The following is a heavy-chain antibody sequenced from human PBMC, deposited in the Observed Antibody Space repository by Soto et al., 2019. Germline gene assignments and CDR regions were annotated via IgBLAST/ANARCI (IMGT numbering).Heavy chain of an antibody. CDR1: GGSISSGDYY. CDR3: ARARDYGGNSDWFDP. Sequence: SETLSLTCTVSGGSISSGDYYWSWIRQPPGKGLEWIGYIYYSGSTYYNPSLKSRVTISVDTSKNQFSLKLSSVTAADTAVYYCARARDYGGNSDWFDPWGQGTLVTVPQ. D-gene: IGHD4-17*01. V-gene: IGHV4-30-4*01. CDR2: IYYSGST. J-gene: IGHJ5*02.